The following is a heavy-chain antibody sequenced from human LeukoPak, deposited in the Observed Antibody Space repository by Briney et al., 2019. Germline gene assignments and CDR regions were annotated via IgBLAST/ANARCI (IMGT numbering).Heavy chain of an antibody. CDR2: LYHPDTT. J-gene: IGHJ5*02. CDR3: ARQVVPYCSSTSCYNGWFDP. V-gene: IGHV4-38-2*01. Sequence: PSETLSLTCAVSGYPISNAYYWVWIRQPPGKGLEWIGSLYHPDTTYYNPSLKSRVTMSADTSRNQFSLKLSSVTAADTAVYYCARQVVPYCSSTSCYNGWFDPWGQGTLVTVSS. D-gene: IGHD2-2*02. CDR1: GYPISNAYY.